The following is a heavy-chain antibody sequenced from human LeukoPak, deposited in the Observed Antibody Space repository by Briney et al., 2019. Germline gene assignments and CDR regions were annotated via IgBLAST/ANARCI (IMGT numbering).Heavy chain of an antibody. CDR3: AGLWFGNWFDP. J-gene: IGHJ5*02. CDR2: IYYSGST. Sequence: SETLSLTCAVYGGSFSGYYWNWIRQPPGKGLEWIGSIYYSGSTYYNPSLKSRVTISVDTSKNQFSLKLSSVTAADTAVYYCAGLWFGNWFDPWGQGTLVTVSS. D-gene: IGHD3-10*01. CDR1: GGSFSGYY. V-gene: IGHV4-34*01.